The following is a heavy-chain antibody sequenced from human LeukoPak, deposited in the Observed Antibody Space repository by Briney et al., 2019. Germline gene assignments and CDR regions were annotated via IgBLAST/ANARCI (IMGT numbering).Heavy chain of an antibody. Sequence: GESLRLACAASGFTFSSYSMNWVRQAPGKGLEWVSSISSSNTYIFYADSVRGRFTISRDNAKKSLFLQMNSLRAEDTAVYYCARRYCSSTSCLPLDCWGQGTLVSVSS. CDR3: ARRYCSSTSCLPLDC. V-gene: IGHV3-21*01. CDR2: ISSSNTYI. CDR1: GFTFSSYS. D-gene: IGHD2-2*01. J-gene: IGHJ4*02.